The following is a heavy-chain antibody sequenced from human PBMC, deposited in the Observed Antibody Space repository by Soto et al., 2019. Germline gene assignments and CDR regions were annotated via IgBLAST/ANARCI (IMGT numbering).Heavy chain of an antibody. D-gene: IGHD6-6*01. V-gene: IGHV3-43*01. CDR2: ITWNCGST. CDR3: AKGLYSTSSPLDY. CDR1: EFIFKDYT. J-gene: IGHJ4*02. Sequence: EVRLVESGGAVVQPGGSLRLSCTASEFIFKDYTMHWVRQAPGKGLEWVSLITWNCGSTSYVDSVKGRFTISRDNRKDSLYLQMNSLRTEDTAFYYCAKGLYSTSSPLDYWGQGTLVTVSS.